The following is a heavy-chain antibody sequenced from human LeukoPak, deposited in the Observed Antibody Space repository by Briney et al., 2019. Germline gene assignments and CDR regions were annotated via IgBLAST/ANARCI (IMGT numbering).Heavy chain of an antibody. J-gene: IGHJ4*02. CDR3: ARGGNSSGVFDY. V-gene: IGHV4-61*02. CDR1: GGSISSGSYY. Sequence: SETLSLTCTVSGGSISSGSYYWSWIRQPAGKGLEWIGRIYTSGSTNYNPPLKSRVTISVDTSKNQFSLKLSSVTAADTAVYYCARGGNSSGVFDYWGQGTLVTVSS. CDR2: IYTSGST. D-gene: IGHD6-19*01.